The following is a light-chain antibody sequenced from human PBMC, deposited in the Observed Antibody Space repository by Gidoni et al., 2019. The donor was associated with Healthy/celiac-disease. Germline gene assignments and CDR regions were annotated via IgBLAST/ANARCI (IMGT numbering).Light chain of an antibody. Sequence: DIQMTQSPSTLSASVGDRVTITCRASQGISSWLAWYQQKPGKAPKLLIYKASSLESGVPSRFSGSGSGTEFTLTISSLQPDDFATYYCQQYNSYSQYTFGQGTKLEIK. J-gene: IGKJ2*01. CDR1: QGISSW. CDR2: KAS. CDR3: QQYNSYSQYT. V-gene: IGKV1-5*03.